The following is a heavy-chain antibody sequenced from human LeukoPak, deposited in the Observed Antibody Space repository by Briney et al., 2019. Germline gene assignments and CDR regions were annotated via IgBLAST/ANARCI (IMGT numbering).Heavy chain of an antibody. Sequence: PGGSLRLSCAASGFTVSSNYMSWVRQAPGKGLEWVSVIYSGGSTYYADSVKGRFTISRDNSKNTLYLQMNSLRAEDTAVYYCATRADDYGDADFDYWGQGTLVTVSS. V-gene: IGHV3-53*01. CDR2: IYSGGST. CDR1: GFTVSSNY. CDR3: ATRADDYGDADFDY. J-gene: IGHJ4*02. D-gene: IGHD4-17*01.